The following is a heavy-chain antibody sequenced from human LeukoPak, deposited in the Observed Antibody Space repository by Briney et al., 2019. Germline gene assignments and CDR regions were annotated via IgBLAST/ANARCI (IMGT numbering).Heavy chain of an antibody. V-gene: IGHV4-34*01. CDR2: INHSGST. D-gene: IGHD3-22*01. CDR1: GGSFSGYY. J-gene: IGHJ4*02. CDR3: ARHRQPYYYDSSGYYSDYFDY. Sequence: PSETLSLTCAVYGGSFSGYYWSWIRQPPGKGLEWIGEINHSGSTNYNPSLKTRVTISVDTSKNQFSLKLSSVTAADTAVYYCARHRQPYYYDSSGYYSDYFDYWGQGTLVTVSS.